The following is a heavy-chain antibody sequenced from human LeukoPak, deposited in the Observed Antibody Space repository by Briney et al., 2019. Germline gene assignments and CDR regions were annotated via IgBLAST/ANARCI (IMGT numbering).Heavy chain of an antibody. Sequence: GGSLRLSCAASGFTFSSYGMHWVRQAPGKGLEWVAVISYDGSNKYYADSVKGRFTISRDNSKNTLYLQMNSLRAEDTVVYYCARGWDFTMIVVVPYWGQGTLVTVSS. CDR1: GFTFSSYG. J-gene: IGHJ4*02. D-gene: IGHD3-22*01. V-gene: IGHV3-30*03. CDR2: ISYDGSNK. CDR3: ARGWDFTMIVVVPY.